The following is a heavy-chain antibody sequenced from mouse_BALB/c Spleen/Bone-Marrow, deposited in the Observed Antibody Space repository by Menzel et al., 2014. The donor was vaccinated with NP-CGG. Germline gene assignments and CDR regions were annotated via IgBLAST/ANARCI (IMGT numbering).Heavy chain of an antibody. CDR3: ARSTTASYFDV. V-gene: IGHV1S130*01. J-gene: IGHJ1*01. D-gene: IGHD1-2*01. CDR2: IHPNSGNT. Sequence: QVQLQQSGSELVRPGASVKLSCKASGYTFTSSWMHWVKQRPGQGLEWIGEIHPNSGNTNYNEKFKGKATLTVDKSSSTYNVDLRRLTSEDAAVYYCARSTTASYFDVWGAGTTVTVSS. CDR1: GYTFTSSW.